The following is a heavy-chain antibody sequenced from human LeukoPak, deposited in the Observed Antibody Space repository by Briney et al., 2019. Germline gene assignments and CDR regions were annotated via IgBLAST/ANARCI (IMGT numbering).Heavy chain of an antibody. D-gene: IGHD3-9*01. Sequence: GESLKISCKGSGYSFTSYWIAWVRQLPGKGLEWMGIIYPADSDTRYSPSFQGQVTISADKSISTAYLQWSSLKASDTAMYYCARHSDWRFDYWGQGTLVTVSS. V-gene: IGHV5-51*01. CDR2: IYPADSDT. CDR3: ARHSDWRFDY. CDR1: GYSFTSYW. J-gene: IGHJ4*02.